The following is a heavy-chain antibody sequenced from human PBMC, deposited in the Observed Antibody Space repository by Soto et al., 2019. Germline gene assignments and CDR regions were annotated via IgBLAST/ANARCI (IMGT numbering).Heavy chain of an antibody. CDR1: GDSVTISDYY. V-gene: IGHV4-39*01. J-gene: IGHJ4*02. D-gene: IGHD3-22*01. CDR2: IHYSGST. CDR3: AAHDSGGYYAEY. Sequence: QLQLQESGPGLVKPSETLSLTCTVSGDSVTISDYYWGWIRQPPGKGLEWIGSIHYSGSTYYNPSLKSRLTISVDTSKKQFSLKMTSVTAADAAVYYCAAHDSGGYYAEYWGQGTLVTVSA.